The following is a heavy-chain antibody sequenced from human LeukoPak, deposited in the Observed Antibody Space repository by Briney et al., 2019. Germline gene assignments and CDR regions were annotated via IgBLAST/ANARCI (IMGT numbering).Heavy chain of an antibody. D-gene: IGHD3-3*01. CDR1: GFTVSSNY. CDR3: TAWSADLNAFDI. Sequence: GGSLRLSCAASGFTVSSNYMSWVRQAPGRGLEWVGFIRSKAYGETTDYAASVQGRFTISRDDSKSIAYLQMDSLKTEDTAVYFFTAWSADLNAFDIWGQGTLVTVSS. V-gene: IGHV3-49*04. J-gene: IGHJ3*02. CDR2: IRSKAYGETT.